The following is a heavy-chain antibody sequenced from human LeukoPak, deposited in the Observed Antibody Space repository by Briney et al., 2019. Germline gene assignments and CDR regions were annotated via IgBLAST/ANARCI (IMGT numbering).Heavy chain of an antibody. Sequence: ASVKVSCTVSVYTLTELSMHWVRQAPGKGREWVGGFDPEDGETIYAQKFQGRVTMTEDTSTDTAYMELSSLRSEDTAVYYCATGLRGSYYYFDYWGQGTLVTVSS. D-gene: IGHD1-26*01. V-gene: IGHV1-24*01. CDR2: FDPEDGET. J-gene: IGHJ4*02. CDR1: VYTLTELS. CDR3: ATGLRGSYYYFDY.